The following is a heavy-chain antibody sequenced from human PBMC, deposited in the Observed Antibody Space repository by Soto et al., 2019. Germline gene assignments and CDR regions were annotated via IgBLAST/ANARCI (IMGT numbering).Heavy chain of an antibody. CDR3: SSVSGSSFDF. D-gene: IGHD3-10*01. Sequence: SETLSLTCTVSGGSISSGGYHWSWIRQHPGKGLEWIGYIYYSGSTYYNPSLKSRVTISVDTSKNQFSLKLSSVTAADTAVYHCSSVSGSSFDFWGKGTLVTVSS. CDR2: IYYSGST. V-gene: IGHV4-31*03. CDR1: GGSISSGGYH. J-gene: IGHJ4*02.